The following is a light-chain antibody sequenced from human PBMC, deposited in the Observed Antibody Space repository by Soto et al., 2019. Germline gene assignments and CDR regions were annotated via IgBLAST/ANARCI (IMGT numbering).Light chain of an antibody. J-gene: IGKJ1*01. Sequence: DIQMTQSPGARSGSVGEGVTITCRASQAISSWLAWYQQKPGKAPKLLIYDASALPRGVPSRFSGSGSGTKFTLTIASLQPDDFATYYCQQYETFSGTFGPGTKVDIK. CDR1: QAISSW. CDR3: QQYETFSGT. V-gene: IGKV1-5*01. CDR2: DAS.